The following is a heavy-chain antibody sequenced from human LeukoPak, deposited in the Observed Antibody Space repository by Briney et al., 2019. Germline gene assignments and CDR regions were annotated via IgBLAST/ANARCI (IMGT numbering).Heavy chain of an antibody. V-gene: IGHV3-21*01. CDR3: ARKRAGDYYYYGMDV. CDR2: ISSSSSYI. J-gene: IGHJ6*02. D-gene: IGHD6-13*01. Sequence: GGSLRLSCAASRFTFSSYSMNWVRQAPGKGLEWVSPISSSSSYIYYADSVKGRFTISRDNAKNSLYLQMNSLRAEDTAVYYCARKRAGDYYYYGMDVWGQGTTVTVSS. CDR1: RFTFSSYS.